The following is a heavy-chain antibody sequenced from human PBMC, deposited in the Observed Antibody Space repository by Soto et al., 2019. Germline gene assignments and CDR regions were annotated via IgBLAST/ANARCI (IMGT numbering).Heavy chain of an antibody. CDR2: IYYSGST. D-gene: IGHD2-2*01. Sequence: SETLSLTCTVSGGSISSYYWSWIRQPPGKGLEWIGYIYYSGSTNYNPSLKSRVTISLDTSKNQFSLMLISVTAADTAVYYCARGGRGIVVVPAGFDPWGQGTLVTVSS. CDR3: ARGGRGIVVVPAGFDP. V-gene: IGHV4-59*01. J-gene: IGHJ5*02. CDR1: GGSISSYY.